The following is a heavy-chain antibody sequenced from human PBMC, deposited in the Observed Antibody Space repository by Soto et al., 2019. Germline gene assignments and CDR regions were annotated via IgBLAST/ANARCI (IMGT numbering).Heavy chain of an antibody. V-gene: IGHV1-18*04. D-gene: IGHD3-22*01. CDR3: ARDSSGRRAFDI. J-gene: IGHJ3*02. Sequence: AAVTVSCQSSRYTFTWYYIHGARQAPGQGREWMGWINAYNGNKKYGQKLEGRVTMTTDTSTSTAYMELRSLRSADTALYYCARDSSGRRAFDIWAKATIVTIS. CDR1: RYTFTWYY. CDR2: INAYNGNK.